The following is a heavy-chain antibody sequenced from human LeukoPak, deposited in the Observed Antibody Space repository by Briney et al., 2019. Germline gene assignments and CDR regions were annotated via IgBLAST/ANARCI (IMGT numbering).Heavy chain of an antibody. V-gene: IGHV1-24*01. CDR3: ATVLLWFGEPLMFDP. J-gene: IGHJ5*02. D-gene: IGHD3-10*01. CDR2: FDPEDGEA. Sequence: ASVKVSCKVSGYTLTELSMHWVRQAPGKGREWMGGFDPEDGEAIYAQKFQGRVTMTEDTSTDTAYMELSSLRSEDTAVYYCATVLLWFGEPLMFDPWGQGTLVTVSS. CDR1: GYTLTELS.